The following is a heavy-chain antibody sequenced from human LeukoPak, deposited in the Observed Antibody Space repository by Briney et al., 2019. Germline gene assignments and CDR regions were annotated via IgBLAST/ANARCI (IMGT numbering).Heavy chain of an antibody. CDR2: ISAYNGNT. CDR1: GYTFTSYD. J-gene: IGHJ6*03. CDR3: AREVSEITIFGVVSYYYMDV. D-gene: IGHD3-3*01. V-gene: IGHV1-18*01. Sequence: GASVKVSCKASGYTFTSYDISWVRQAPGQGLEWMGWISAYNGNTNYAQKLQGRVTITTDTSTSTAYMELRSLRSDDTAVYYCAREVSEITIFGVVSYYYMDVWGKGTTVTVSS.